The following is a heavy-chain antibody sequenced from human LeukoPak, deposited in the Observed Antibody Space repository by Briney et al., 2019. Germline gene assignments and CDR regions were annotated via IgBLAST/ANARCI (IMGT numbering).Heavy chain of an antibody. CDR3: ARWIYDVLTGYPSFQY. V-gene: IGHV3-66*01. Sequence: GGSLRLSCAASGFSVTSDYMTWVRQTPGKGLGWVSVLYSSGTTVYADSVKGRFTISRVNSKNTLYLQMNSLRAEDTAVYYCARWIYDVLTGYPSFQYWGQGTLVTVSS. J-gene: IGHJ4*02. CDR1: GFSVTSDY. CDR2: LYSSGTT. D-gene: IGHD3-9*01.